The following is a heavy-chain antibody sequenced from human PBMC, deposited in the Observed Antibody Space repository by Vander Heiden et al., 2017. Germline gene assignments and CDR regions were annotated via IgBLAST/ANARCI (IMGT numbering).Heavy chain of an antibody. CDR2: INWNGGST. Sequence: EVQLVESGGGVVRPGVSLRLSCAASGFTFDDYGMSWVRQAPGKGLEWVSGINWNGGSTGYADSVKGRFTISRDNAKNSLYLQMNSLRAEDTALYHCARDNRAYYSNWFDPWGQGTLVTVSS. J-gene: IGHJ5*02. V-gene: IGHV3-20*01. D-gene: IGHD3-10*01. CDR3: ARDNRAYYSNWFDP. CDR1: GFTFDDYG.